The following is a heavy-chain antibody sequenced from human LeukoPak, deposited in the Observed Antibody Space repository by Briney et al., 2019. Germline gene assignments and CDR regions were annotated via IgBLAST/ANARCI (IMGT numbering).Heavy chain of an antibody. CDR2: IIPIFGTA. CDR1: GGTFSSYA. CDR3: ARDRLPHPTFGGVIAY. V-gene: IGHV1-69*05. D-gene: IGHD3-16*02. J-gene: IGHJ4*02. Sequence: SVKVSCKASGGTFSSYAISWVRQAPGQGLEWMGGIIPIFGTANYAQKFQGRVTITTDESTSTAYMELSSLRSEDTAVYYCARDRLPHPTFGGVIAYWGQGTLVTVSS.